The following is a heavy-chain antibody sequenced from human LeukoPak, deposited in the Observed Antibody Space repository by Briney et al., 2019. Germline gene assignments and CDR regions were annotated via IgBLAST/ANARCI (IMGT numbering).Heavy chain of an antibody. CDR1: GGTFSSYA. CDR2: IIPILGIA. Sequence: GSSVKVSCKASGGTFSSYAISWVRQAPGQGLEWMGRIIPILGIANYAQKFQGRVTITADKSTSTAYMELSSLRSEDTAVYYCARARIPDYSRDYYHYYGMDVWGQGTTVTVSS. V-gene: IGHV1-69*04. J-gene: IGHJ6*02. CDR3: ARARIPDYSRDYYHYYGMDV. D-gene: IGHD4-11*01.